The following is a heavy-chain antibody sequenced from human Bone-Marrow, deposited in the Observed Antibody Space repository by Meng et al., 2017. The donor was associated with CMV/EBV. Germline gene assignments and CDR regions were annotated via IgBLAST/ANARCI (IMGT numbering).Heavy chain of an antibody. CDR2: IIPIFGTA. D-gene: IGHD3-10*01. CDR1: GGTFSSYA. Sequence: SVKVSCKASGGTFSSYAISWVRQAPGQGLKWMGGIIPIFGTANYAQKFQGRVTITTDESTSTAYMELSSLRSEDTAVYYCARESSPPLGAPTYYYYYGMDVWGQGTTVTVSS. J-gene: IGHJ6*02. CDR3: ARESSPPLGAPTYYYYYGMDV. V-gene: IGHV1-69*05.